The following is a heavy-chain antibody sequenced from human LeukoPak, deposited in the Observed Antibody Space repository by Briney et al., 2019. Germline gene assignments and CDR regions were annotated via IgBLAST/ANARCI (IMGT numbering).Heavy chain of an antibody. D-gene: IGHD6-13*01. CDR1: GGSISSYY. J-gene: IGHJ6*03. V-gene: IGHV4-59*01. CDR3: ARGGGGAAAGIPGDYYYYMDV. CDR2: IYYSGST. Sequence: PSETLSLTCTVSGGSISSYYWSWIRQPPGKGLEWIGYIYYSGSTNYNPSLKSRVTISVDTSKNQFSLKLSSVTAADTAVYYCARGGGGAAAGIPGDYYYYMDVWGKGTTVTISS.